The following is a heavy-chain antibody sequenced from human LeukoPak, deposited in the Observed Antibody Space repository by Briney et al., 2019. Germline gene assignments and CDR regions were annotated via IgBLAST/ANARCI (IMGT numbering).Heavy chain of an antibody. V-gene: IGHV3-30*02. J-gene: IGHJ6*03. CDR3: AKDSYYYIDV. Sequence: PGGSLRLSCAASGFTFRSYGMHWVRQAPGKGLEWVTFIGYDGSNKYYTGSVKGRFTISRDNSKNTLYLQMNSLRTEDTAVYYCAKDSYYYIDVWGKGTTVTVSS. CDR2: IGYDGSNK. CDR1: GFTFRSYG.